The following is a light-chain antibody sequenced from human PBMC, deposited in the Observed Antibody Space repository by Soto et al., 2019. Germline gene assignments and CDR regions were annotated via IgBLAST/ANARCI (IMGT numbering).Light chain of an antibody. V-gene: IGKV3-15*01. CDR3: QQFSSYPLT. CDR1: QSVSSN. J-gene: IGKJ4*01. CDR2: GAS. Sequence: EIVMTQSAATLSVSPGERATLSCRASQSVSSNLAWYQQKPGQAPRLLIYGASTRATGIPARFSGGGSGTDFTLTISRLEPEDFAVYYCQQFSSYPLTFGGGTKVDIK.